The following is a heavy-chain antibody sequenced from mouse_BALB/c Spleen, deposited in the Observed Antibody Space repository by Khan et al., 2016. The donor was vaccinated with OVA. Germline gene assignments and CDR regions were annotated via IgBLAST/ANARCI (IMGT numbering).Heavy chain of an antibody. CDR3: ASEGNYYASFAY. V-gene: IGHV14-3*02. CDR2: IDPANGNT. D-gene: IGHD2-1*01. CDR1: GFNIKDTY. Sequence: EVQLQESGAELVKPGASVKLSCTASGFNIKDTYMHWVKQRPEQGLEWIGRIDPANGNTKYDPKFQGKATITADTSSNTAYLQLSSLTSEDTAVYYCASEGNYYASFAYWGQGTLVTVSA. J-gene: IGHJ3*01.